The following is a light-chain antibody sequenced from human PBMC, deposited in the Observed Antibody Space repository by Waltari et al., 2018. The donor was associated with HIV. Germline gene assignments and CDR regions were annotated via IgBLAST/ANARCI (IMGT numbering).Light chain of an antibody. V-gene: IGLV2-23*02. J-gene: IGLJ2*01. CDR3: CSYAGSSTPVV. CDR2: EVS. Sequence: QSALTQPASVSGSPGQSITISCTGTSSDVGSYNLVSWYQQHPGKAPKPRSYEVSKRPSGVSNRFSGSKSGNTASLTISGLQAEDEADYYCCSYAGSSTPVVFGGGTKLTVL. CDR1: SSDVGSYNL.